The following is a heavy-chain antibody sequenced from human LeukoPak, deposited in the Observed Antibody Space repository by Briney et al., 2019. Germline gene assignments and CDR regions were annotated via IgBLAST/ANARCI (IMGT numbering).Heavy chain of an antibody. J-gene: IGHJ4*02. Sequence: ASVKVSCKASGYTFTSYYMHWVRQAPGQGLEWMGIINLSGGSTSYPQKFQGRVTMTRDTSTSTVYMELSSLRSEDTVVYYCARGGRGELLGYWGQGTLVTVSS. V-gene: IGHV1-46*01. CDR1: GYTFTSYY. CDR2: INLSGGST. CDR3: ARGGRGELLGY. D-gene: IGHD1-26*01.